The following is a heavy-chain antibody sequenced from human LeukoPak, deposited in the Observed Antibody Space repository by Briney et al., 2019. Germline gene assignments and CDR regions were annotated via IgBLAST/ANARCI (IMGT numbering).Heavy chain of an antibody. Sequence: PGGSLRLSCAASGFTFSSYAMHWVRQAPGKGLEWVAVISYDGSNKYYADSVKGRFTISRDNSKNTLYLQMNSLRAEDTAAYYCARERAIAVTSRLFDYWGQGTLVTVSS. V-gene: IGHV3-30*01. CDR2: ISYDGSNK. CDR3: ARERAIAVTSRLFDY. CDR1: GFTFSSYA. J-gene: IGHJ4*02. D-gene: IGHD6-19*01.